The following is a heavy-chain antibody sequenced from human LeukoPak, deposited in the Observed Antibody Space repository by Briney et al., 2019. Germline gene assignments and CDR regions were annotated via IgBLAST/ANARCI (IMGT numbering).Heavy chain of an antibody. CDR1: GYTFTSYD. CDR3: ARGRYDFWSGGLDY. Sequence: ASVKVSCKASGYTFTSYDINWVRQATGQGLEWMGWMNPNSGNTGYAQKFQGRDTMTRDMSTSTVYMELSSLRSEDTAVYYCARGRYDFWSGGLDYWGQGTLVTVSS. D-gene: IGHD3-3*01. CDR2: MNPNSGNT. V-gene: IGHV1-8*01. J-gene: IGHJ4*02.